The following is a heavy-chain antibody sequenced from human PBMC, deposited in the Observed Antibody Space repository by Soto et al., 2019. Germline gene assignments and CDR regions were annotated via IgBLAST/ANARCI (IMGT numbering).Heavy chain of an antibody. CDR3: GRDHSHFRGSGP. Sequence: GGSLRLSCAASGFNIRSHFMSWVRQAPGKGPEWVSVVYNDGRTFYADSVKGRFTTSSDNSKNTVYLQMNSLRPEDTATYYCGRDHSHFRGSGPWGQGTLVTVSS. CDR1: GFNIRSHF. V-gene: IGHV3-53*01. CDR2: VYNDGRT. J-gene: IGHJ5*02. D-gene: IGHD2-15*01.